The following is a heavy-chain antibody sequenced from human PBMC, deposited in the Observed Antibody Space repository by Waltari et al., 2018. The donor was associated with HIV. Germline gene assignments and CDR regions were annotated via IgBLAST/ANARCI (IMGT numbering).Heavy chain of an antibody. CDR3: AREVYCSSASCSSHYFFDL. CDR1: GASVTTPDYY. CDR2: VFYTGST. V-gene: IGHV4-30-4*01. D-gene: IGHD2-15*01. J-gene: IGHJ5*01. Sequence: QVQLHESGPGLLKISQTLSLTCSVSGASVTTPDYYWTWIRQSPARDMEWIGYVFYTGSTYYTTSLRSRVMMSLDKSKNEFHLTLNSVTGADAATYYCAREVYCSSASCSSHYFFDLWDQGFPVSV.